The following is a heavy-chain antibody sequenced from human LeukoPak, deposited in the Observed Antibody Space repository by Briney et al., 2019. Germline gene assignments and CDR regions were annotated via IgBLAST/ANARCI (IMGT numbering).Heavy chain of an antibody. V-gene: IGHV3-48*02. D-gene: IGHD4-17*01. Sequence: GGSLRLSCAASGFSFTSYSMNWVRQAPGKGLEWVSFITSSSGIIYYADSVKGRFTISRDNSKNTLNLQMNSLREEDTAVFHCAKARTTVTCDFDYWGQGTLVTVSS. CDR2: ITSSSGII. J-gene: IGHJ4*02. CDR3: AKARTTVTCDFDY. CDR1: GFSFTSYS.